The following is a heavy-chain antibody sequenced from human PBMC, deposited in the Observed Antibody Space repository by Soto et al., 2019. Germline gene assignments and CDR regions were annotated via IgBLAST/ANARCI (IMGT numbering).Heavy chain of an antibody. V-gene: IGHV4-39*01. CDR3: ARQDGDTDY. J-gene: IGHJ4*02. CDR2: IYYSGST. D-gene: IGHD4-17*01. CDR1: GGSISSSSYY. Sequence: SETLSLTCTVSGGSISSSSYYWGWIRQPPGKGLEWIGSIYYSGSTYYNPSLKSRVTISVDTSKNQFSLKLSSVTAADTAVYYCARQDGDTDYWGQGTLVTVSS.